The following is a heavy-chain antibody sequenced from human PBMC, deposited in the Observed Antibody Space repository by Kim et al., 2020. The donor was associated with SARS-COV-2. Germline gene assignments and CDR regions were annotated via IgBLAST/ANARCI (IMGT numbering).Heavy chain of an antibody. V-gene: IGHV3-23*05. D-gene: IGHD6-13*01. CDR3: AKHLHVSSVTFYWYFDL. CDR1: RPSNAA. CDR2: IFGSGSGT. Sequence: GGSLRLSCAARPSNAAMSWVRQAPGKGPEWGSGIFGSGSGTYYADSVKGRFTISRDNFKNMVYLEMYNLRVEDTAVYYCAKHLHVSSVTFYWYFDLWGRGTLVTVSS. J-gene: IGHJ2*01.